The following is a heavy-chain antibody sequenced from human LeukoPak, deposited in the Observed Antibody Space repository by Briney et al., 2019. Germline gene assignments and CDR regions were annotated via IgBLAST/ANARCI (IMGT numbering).Heavy chain of an antibody. J-gene: IGHJ4*02. CDR2: ISGSGGST. D-gene: IGHD6-13*01. V-gene: IGHV3-23*01. CDR3: ARVIRAAPGKGYFDY. CDR1: GFIFSTYA. Sequence: GGSLRLSCATSGFIFSTYALSWVRQAPGKGLEWASSISGSGGSTYHADSVKGRFAISRDSSKNTLYLQMNSLRAEDTAIYYCARVIRAAPGKGYFDYWGQGTLVTVSS.